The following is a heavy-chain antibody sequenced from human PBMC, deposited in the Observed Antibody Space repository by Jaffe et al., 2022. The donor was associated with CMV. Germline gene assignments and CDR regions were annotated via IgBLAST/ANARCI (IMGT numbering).Heavy chain of an antibody. CDR2: IDPSDSYT. J-gene: IGHJ6*03. CDR1: GYSFTSYW. D-gene: IGHD2-15*01. V-gene: IGHV5-10-1*03. Sequence: EVQLVQSGAEVKKPGESLRISCKGSGYSFTSYWISWVRQMPGKGLEWMGRIDPSDSYTNYSPSFQGHVTISADKSISTAYLQWSSLKASDTAMYYCARRVGYCSGGSCTDSYYYYYYMDVWGKGTTVTVSS. CDR3: ARRVGYCSGGSCTDSYYYYYYMDV.